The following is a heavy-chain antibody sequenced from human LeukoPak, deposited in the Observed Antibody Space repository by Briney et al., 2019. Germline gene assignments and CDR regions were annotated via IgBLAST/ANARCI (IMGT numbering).Heavy chain of an antibody. CDR3: STGGGTHDY. CDR2: IRSRAAGGTT. V-gene: IGHV3-15*01. Sequence: GGSLRLSCAASGLTVNNAWAGCVRQAPGEGREWVGRIRSRAAGGTTDYGAPVKGRFTISRADSKNTLYLQMNSLKTEDTAVYYCSTGGGTHDYWGQGTLVTVSS. D-gene: IGHD2-15*01. J-gene: IGHJ4*02. CDR1: GLTVNNAW.